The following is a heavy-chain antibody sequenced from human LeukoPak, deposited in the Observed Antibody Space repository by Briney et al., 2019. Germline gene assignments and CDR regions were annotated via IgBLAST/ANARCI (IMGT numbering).Heavy chain of an antibody. CDR2: IYYSGST. CDR1: GGSIGSGGYY. D-gene: IGHD3-10*01. V-gene: IGHV4-31*01. Sequence: SETLSLTCTVSGGSIGSGGYYWSWIRQHPGKGLEWIGYIYYSGSTYYNPSLRSQVNISLDTSKNQFSLKLNSVTAADTAVYYCASGSWSRRFAPWGQGTLVTVSS. J-gene: IGHJ5*02. CDR3: ASGSWSRRFAP.